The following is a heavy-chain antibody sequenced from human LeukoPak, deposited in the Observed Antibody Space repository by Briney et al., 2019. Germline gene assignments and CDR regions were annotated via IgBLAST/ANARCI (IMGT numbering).Heavy chain of an antibody. CDR3: TSRIAARSAIFDY. D-gene: IGHD6-6*01. CDR2: IRSKAYGGTT. J-gene: IGHJ4*02. Sequence: GGSLRLSCTASGFTFGDYAMSWFRQAPGKGLEWVGFIRSKAYGGTTEYAASVKGRFTISRDDSKSIAYLQMNSLKTEDTAVYYCTSRIAARSAIFDYWGQGTLVTVSS. CDR1: GFTFGDYA. V-gene: IGHV3-49*03.